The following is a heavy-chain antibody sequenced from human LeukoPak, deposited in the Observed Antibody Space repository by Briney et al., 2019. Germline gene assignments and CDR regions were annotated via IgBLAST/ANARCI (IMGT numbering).Heavy chain of an antibody. CDR1: GGTFSSYA. D-gene: IGHD3-22*01. CDR2: IIPILGIA. J-gene: IGHJ3*02. V-gene: IGHV1-69*04. CDR3: ARGQVVITESDAFDI. Sequence: SVKVTCNASGGTFSSYAISWVRQAPGQGLEWMGRIIPILGIANYAQKFQGRVTITADKSTSTAYMELSSLRSEDTAVYYCARGQVVITESDAFDIWGQGTMVTVSS.